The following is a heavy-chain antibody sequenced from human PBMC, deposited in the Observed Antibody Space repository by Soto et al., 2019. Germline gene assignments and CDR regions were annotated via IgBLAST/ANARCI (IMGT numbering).Heavy chain of an antibody. CDR3: PRQNPIAAAFDY. V-gene: IGHV3-64*01. CDR2: ISSNGGST. Sequence: EVQLVESGGGLVQPGGSLRLSCAASGFTFSSYAMHWVRQAPGKGLEYISAISSNGGSTHYANSVKGRSTISRDNSKSTLYLQMGSLRADDMAVYYCPRQNPIAAAFDYWGQGTLVTVSS. CDR1: GFTFSSYA. D-gene: IGHD6-13*01. J-gene: IGHJ4*02.